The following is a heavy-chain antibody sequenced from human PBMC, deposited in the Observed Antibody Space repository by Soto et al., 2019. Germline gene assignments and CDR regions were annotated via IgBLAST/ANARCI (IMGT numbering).Heavy chain of an antibody. Sequence: GASVKVSCKASGGTFSSYAINWVRQAPGQGLEWMGGTIPIFGTANYARKFQGRVTITADESTSTAYMELSSLRSEDTAVYYCASPSGPHRPFTFDYWGQGTLVTVSS. J-gene: IGHJ4*02. CDR1: GGTFSSYA. CDR2: TIPIFGTA. V-gene: IGHV1-69*13. CDR3: ASPSGPHRPFTFDY. D-gene: IGHD2-15*01.